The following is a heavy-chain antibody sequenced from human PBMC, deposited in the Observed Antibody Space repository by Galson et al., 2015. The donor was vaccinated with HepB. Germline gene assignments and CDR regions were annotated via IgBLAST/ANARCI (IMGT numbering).Heavy chain of an antibody. Sequence: SLRLSCAASGFTFSSYAMSWVRQAPGKGLEWVSAISGSGGSTYYADSVKGRFTISRDNSKNTLYLQMNSLRAEDTAVYYCARTLPVDTAIPDGGLQYYYYGMDVWGQGTTVTVSS. CDR3: ARTLPVDTAIPDGGLQYYYYGMDV. D-gene: IGHD5-18*01. J-gene: IGHJ6*02. V-gene: IGHV3-23*01. CDR2: ISGSGGST. CDR1: GFTFSSYA.